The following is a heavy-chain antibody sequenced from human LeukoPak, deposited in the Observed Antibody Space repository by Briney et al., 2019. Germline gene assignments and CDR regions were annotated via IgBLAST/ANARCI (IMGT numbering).Heavy chain of an antibody. V-gene: IGHV3-23*01. CDR2: ISGSGGST. J-gene: IGHJ3*02. Sequence: QPGGSLRLSCAASGFTFSSYAMSWVRQAPGKGLEWVSAISGSGGSTYYADSVRGRFTISRDNSKNTLYLQMNSLRAEDTAVYYCAKDRDPAHHYGDYDAFDIWGQGTMVTVSS. CDR1: GFTFSSYA. D-gene: IGHD4-17*01. CDR3: AKDRDPAHHYGDYDAFDI.